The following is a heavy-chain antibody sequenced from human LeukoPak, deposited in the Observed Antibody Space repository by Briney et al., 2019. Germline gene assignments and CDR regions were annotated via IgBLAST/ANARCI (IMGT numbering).Heavy chain of an antibody. CDR1: GFTFSIYT. CDR3: ARDLSSGYSYYFDY. D-gene: IGHD3-22*01. Sequence: GGSLRLSCAASGFTFSIYTMHWVRQAPGKGLEWVSYISSSSSTIYYADSVKGRFTISRDNAKNSLYLQMNSLRAEDTAVYYCARDLSSGYSYYFDYWGQGTLVTVSS. CDR2: ISSSSSTI. J-gene: IGHJ4*02. V-gene: IGHV3-48*01.